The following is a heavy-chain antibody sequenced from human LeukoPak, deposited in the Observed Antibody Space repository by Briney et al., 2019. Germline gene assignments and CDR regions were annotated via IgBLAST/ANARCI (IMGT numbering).Heavy chain of an antibody. J-gene: IGHJ4*02. CDR1: GYTFTSYG. D-gene: IGHD3-22*01. CDR2: ISAYNGNT. CDR3: ARAQTPYYYDSSGYSLDY. V-gene: IGHV1-18*01. Sequence: ASVKVSCKASGYTFTSYGISWVRQAPGQGLEWMGWISAYNGNTNYAQKLQGRATMTTDTSTSTAYMELRSLRSDDTAVYYCARAQTPYYYDSSGYSLDYWGQGTLVTVSS.